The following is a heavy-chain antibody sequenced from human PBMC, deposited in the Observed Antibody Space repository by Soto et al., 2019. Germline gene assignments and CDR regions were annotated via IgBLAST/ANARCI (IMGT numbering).Heavy chain of an antibody. D-gene: IGHD2-8*01. V-gene: IGHV3-53*01. CDR3: ARDNRCTNGVCLTSLDYYGMDV. J-gene: IGHJ6*02. Sequence: GGSLRLSCAASGFTVSSNYMSWVRQAPGKGLEWVSVIYSGGSTYYADSVKGRFTISRDNSKNTLYLQMNSLRAEDTAVYYCARDNRCTNGVCLTSLDYYGMDVWGQGTTVTVSS. CDR2: IYSGGST. CDR1: GFTVSSNY.